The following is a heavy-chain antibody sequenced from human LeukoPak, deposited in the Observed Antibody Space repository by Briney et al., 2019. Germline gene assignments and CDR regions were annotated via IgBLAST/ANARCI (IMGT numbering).Heavy chain of an antibody. J-gene: IGHJ4*02. CDR1: GFTFSSYS. D-gene: IGHD3-16*02. CDR2: ISSSSSYI. V-gene: IGHV3-21*01. Sequence: GGSLRLSCAASGFTFSSYSMNWVRQAPGKGLEWVSSISSSSSYIYYADSVKGRFTISRDNAKNSLYLQMNSLRAEDTAVYYCARDYDYVWGSYRYSVLFDYWGQGTLVTVPS. CDR3: ARDYDYVWGSYRYSVLFDY.